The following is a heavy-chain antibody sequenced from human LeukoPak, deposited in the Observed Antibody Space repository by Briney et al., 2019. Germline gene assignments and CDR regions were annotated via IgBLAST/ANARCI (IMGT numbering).Heavy chain of an antibody. CDR2: IIPIFGTA. CDR3: ARARGILGGLDY. Sequence: ASVKVSCKASGYTFTSYGISWVRQAPGQGLEWMGGIIPIFGTANYAQKFQGRVTITTDESTSTAYMELSSLRSEDTAVYYCARARGILGGLDYWGQGTLATVSS. V-gene: IGHV1-69*05. CDR1: GYTFTSYG. D-gene: IGHD3-3*01. J-gene: IGHJ4*02.